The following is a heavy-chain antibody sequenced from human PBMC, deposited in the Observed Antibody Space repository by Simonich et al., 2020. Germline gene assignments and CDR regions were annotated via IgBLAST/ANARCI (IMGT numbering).Heavy chain of an antibody. D-gene: IGHD2-15*01. V-gene: IGHV1-18*01. Sequence: QVQLVQSGAEVKKPGASVKVSCKASGYTFTSYGISWVRQAPGQGLEWMGWISAYNGNKNYAQELQGRVTMTTDTSPSTAYMERGSLRSDDTAVYYCARASRGTWWYYYFDYWGQGTLVTVSS. CDR1: GYTFTSYG. J-gene: IGHJ4*02. CDR3: ARASRGTWWYYYFDY. CDR2: ISAYNGNK.